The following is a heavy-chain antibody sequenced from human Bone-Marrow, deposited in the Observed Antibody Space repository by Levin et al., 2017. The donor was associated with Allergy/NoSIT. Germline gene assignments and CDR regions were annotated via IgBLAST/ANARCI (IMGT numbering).Heavy chain of an antibody. V-gene: IGHV7-4-1*02. CDR3: ARDLSGSYSEYDY. J-gene: IGHJ4*02. Sequence: GESLKISCKASGYTFTSYAMNWVRQAPGQGLEWMGWINTNTGNPTYAQGFTGRFVFSLDTSVSTAYLQISSLKAEDTAVYYCARDLSGSYSEYDYWGQGTLVTVSS. CDR1: GYTFTSYA. CDR2: INTNTGNP. D-gene: IGHD1-26*01.